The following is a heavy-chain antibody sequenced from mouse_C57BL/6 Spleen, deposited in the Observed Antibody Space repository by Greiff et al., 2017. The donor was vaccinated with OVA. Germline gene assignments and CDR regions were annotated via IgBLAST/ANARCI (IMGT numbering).Heavy chain of an antibody. Sequence: VQLQQPGAELVKPGASVKMSCKASGYTFTSYWITWVKQRPGQGLEWIGDIYPGSGSTNYNEKFKSKATLTVDTSSSTAYMQLSSLTSEDSAVYYCARSEDNYEKGLDYWGQGTTLTVSS. CDR2: IYPGSGST. CDR3: ARSEDNYEKGLDY. CDR1: GYTFTSYW. D-gene: IGHD1-3*01. V-gene: IGHV1-55*01. J-gene: IGHJ2*01.